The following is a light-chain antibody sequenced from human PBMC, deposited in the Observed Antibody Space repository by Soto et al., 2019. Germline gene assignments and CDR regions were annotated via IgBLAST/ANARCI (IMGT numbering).Light chain of an antibody. J-gene: IGKJ1*01. CDR1: QSISSD. V-gene: IGKV3-15*01. CDR2: GAP. CDR3: QQDHIWPPWT. Sequence: ERVMTQSRATLSVSQGERATLSCRASQSISSDVAWYQQKPGQAPRPLIYGAPTTATGIPARFSGSGSGTEFTLTISSLQSEDFAVYYCQQDHIWPPWTSGQGTKVDIK.